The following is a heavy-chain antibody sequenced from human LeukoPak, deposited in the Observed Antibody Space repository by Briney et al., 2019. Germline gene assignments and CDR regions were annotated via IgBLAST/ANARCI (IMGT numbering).Heavy chain of an antibody. CDR3: ARDSAYYYDSSGSDY. Sequence: GGSLRLSCAAYGFTFSSYRMNWVRQAPGKGLEWVSYISSSSSTIYYADSVKGRFTISRDNAKNSLYLQMNSLRAEDTAVYYCARDSAYYYDSSGSDYWGQGTLVTVSS. D-gene: IGHD3-22*01. CDR1: GFTFSSYR. J-gene: IGHJ4*02. V-gene: IGHV3-48*01. CDR2: ISSSSSTI.